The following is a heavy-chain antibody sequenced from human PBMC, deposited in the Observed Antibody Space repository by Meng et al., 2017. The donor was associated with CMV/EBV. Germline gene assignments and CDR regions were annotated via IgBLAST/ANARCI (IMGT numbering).Heavy chain of an antibody. Sequence: GGSLRLSCAASGFTFSSYSMNWVRQAPGKGLEWVAVISYDGSNKYYADSVKGRFTISRDNSKNTLYLQMNSLRAEDTAVYYCARGGVVGAFDIWGQGTMVTVSS. CDR3: ARGGVVGAFDI. V-gene: IGHV3-30*03. D-gene: IGHD2-15*01. CDR1: GFTFSSYS. CDR2: ISYDGSNK. J-gene: IGHJ3*02.